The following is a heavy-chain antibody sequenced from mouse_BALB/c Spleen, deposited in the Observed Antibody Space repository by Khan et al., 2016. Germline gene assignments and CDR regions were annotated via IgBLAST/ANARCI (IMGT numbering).Heavy chain of an antibody. CDR2: IYPGNSDT. CDR3: TRGGFSSFAY. CDR1: GYSFTSYL. V-gene: IGHV1-5*01. D-gene: IGHD1-3*01. Sequence: EVQLQESGTVLARPGASVKMSCKASGYSFTSYLIHWVKQRPGQGLEWIGDIYPGNSDTRYNQKFKDKAKLTSGTTERTAYMELSSLTNEDSAFYYCTRGGFSSFAYWGQGTLVTVSA. J-gene: IGHJ3*01.